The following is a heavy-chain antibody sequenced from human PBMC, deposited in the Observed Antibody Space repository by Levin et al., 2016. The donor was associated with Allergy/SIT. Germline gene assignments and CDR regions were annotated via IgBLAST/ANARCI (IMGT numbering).Heavy chain of an antibody. Sequence: SETLSLTCTVSGGSISSYYWVWIRQSPGKGLEWIGNVYYSGTTYYNPSLGNRVTMSLDTSENQFSLNLRFVTAADTAVYFCARLVDFDLSSGYYPSDSYFDPWGRGTRVTVSS. V-gene: IGHV4-59*04. J-gene: IGHJ2*01. CDR1: GGSISSYY. D-gene: IGHD3-3*01. CDR3: ARLVDFDLSSGYYPSDSYFDP. CDR2: VYYSGTT.